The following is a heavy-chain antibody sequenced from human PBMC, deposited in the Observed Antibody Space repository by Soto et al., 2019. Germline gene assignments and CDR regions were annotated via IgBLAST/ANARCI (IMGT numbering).Heavy chain of an antibody. D-gene: IGHD6-19*01. Sequence: EVQLLDSGGGLVQPGGSLRLSCAASGFTFSSSAMSWVRQAPGKGLEWVSAVSGSGGTTYYADSVRGRFTISRDNSKNTLYLHRNSLRAEDTAIYFCARCTVDTIVTSGWCHYLDPWGQGTLVTVSS. V-gene: IGHV3-23*01. CDR2: VSGSGGTT. CDR1: GFTFSSSA. J-gene: IGHJ5*02. CDR3: ARCTVDTIVTSGWCHYLDP.